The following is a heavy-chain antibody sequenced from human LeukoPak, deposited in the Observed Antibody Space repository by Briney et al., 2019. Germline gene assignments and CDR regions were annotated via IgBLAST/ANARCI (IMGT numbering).Heavy chain of an antibody. CDR1: GYSFTSYW. J-gene: IGHJ4*02. CDR3: ARLSGRDFDS. Sequence: GESLKISCKGSGYSFTSYWIGWVRQMPGKGLEWMGIIYPGDSDTRYSPSFQGQVTMSVDKSITTAYLQWSSLKSSDTAMYYCARLSGRDFDSWGQGTLVTVSS. V-gene: IGHV5-51*01. D-gene: IGHD1-26*01. CDR2: IYPGDSDT.